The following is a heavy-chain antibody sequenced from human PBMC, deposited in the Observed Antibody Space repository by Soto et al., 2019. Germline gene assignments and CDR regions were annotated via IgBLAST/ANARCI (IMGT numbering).Heavy chain of an antibody. CDR2: IGGVGTDR. CDR1: GSTFSDNA. V-gene: IGHV3-23*01. Sequence: DVQLLESGGGLVQPGGSLRLSCAASGSTFSDNAMPWVRQAPGKGPEWVSSIGGVGTDRYYADSVKGRFTISRDNSKNTLFLQMSSLRSDDTAVYYCAKDAVPYNGKWDWFDPWGQGTLVTVSS. CDR3: AKDAVPYNGKWDWFDP. J-gene: IGHJ5*02. D-gene: IGHD1-20*01.